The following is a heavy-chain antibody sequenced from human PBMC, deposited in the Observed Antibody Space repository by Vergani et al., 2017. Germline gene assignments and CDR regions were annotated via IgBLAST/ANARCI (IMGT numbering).Heavy chain of an antibody. CDR1: GFTFSSYS. CDR3: ARGGCSSTSCYINDY. Sequence: EVQLVESGGGLVQPGVSLRLSCAASGFTFSSYSMNWVRQAPGKGLEWVSYISLSSSGTIYYADSVKGRFTISRDNAKNSLFLQMNSLRAEDTAMYYCARGGCSSTSCYINDYWGQGTLVTVSS. V-gene: IGHV3-48*04. J-gene: IGHJ4*02. D-gene: IGHD2-2*02. CDR2: ISLSSSGTI.